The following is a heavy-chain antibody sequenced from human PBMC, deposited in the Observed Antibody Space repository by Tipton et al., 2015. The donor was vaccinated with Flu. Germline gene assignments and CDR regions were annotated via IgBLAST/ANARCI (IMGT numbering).Heavy chain of an antibody. CDR3: ARGRYGSGSWPLDY. Sequence: TLSLTCAVYGGSFSGYYWSWIRQPPGKGLEWIGEINHSGSTNYNPSLKSRVTIPVDTSKNQFSLKLSSVTAADTAVYYCARGRYGSGSWPLDYWGQGTLVTVSS. V-gene: IGHV4-34*01. CDR2: INHSGST. CDR1: GGSFSGYY. J-gene: IGHJ4*02. D-gene: IGHD3-10*01.